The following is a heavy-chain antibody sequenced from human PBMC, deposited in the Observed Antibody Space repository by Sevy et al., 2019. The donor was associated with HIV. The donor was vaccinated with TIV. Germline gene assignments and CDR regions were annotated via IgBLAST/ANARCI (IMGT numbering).Heavy chain of an antibody. V-gene: IGHV3-7*01. D-gene: IGHD2-21*01. J-gene: IGHJ4*02. CDR1: GFTFSDYY. CDR3: ARELWPGDY. CDR2: IKQDGSQK. Sequence: GGSLRLSCAASGFTFSDYYMGWVRQAPGKGLEWVANIKQDGSQKNYVDSVKGRFTISRDNAKNSLYLQMNRLRVDDTAVYCYARELWPGDYWGQGTLVTVSS.